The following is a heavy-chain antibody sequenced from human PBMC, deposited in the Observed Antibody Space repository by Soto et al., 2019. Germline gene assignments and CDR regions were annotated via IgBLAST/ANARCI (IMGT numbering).Heavy chain of an antibody. J-gene: IGHJ3*02. D-gene: IGHD4-17*01. CDR2: IYYSGST. Sequence: PSDTHSLTCTVSGGYVSSGSFYWSWIRQPPGKGLDWIGYIYYSGSTNYNPSLKSRVTISVDTSKNQFSLKLSSVTAADTAVYYCARDRYGDYGDAFDIWGQGTMVTVSS. CDR1: GGYVSSGSFY. CDR3: ARDRYGDYGDAFDI. V-gene: IGHV4-61*01.